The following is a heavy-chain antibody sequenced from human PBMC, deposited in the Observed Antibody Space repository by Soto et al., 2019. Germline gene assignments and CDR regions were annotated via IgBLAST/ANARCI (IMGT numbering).Heavy chain of an antibody. CDR2: IKSKTDGGTT. J-gene: IGHJ6*02. CDR3: RGTKNIVATIFDLGRPSGYYYYGMDV. Sequence: GGSLRLSCAASGFTFSNAWMNWVRQAPGKGLEWVGRIKSKTDGGTTDYAAPVKGRFTISRDDSKNTLYLQMNSLKTGDTAVYYWRGTKNIVATIFDLGRPSGYYYYGMDVWGQGTTVTVSS. CDR1: GFTFSNAW. D-gene: IGHD5-12*01. V-gene: IGHV3-15*07.